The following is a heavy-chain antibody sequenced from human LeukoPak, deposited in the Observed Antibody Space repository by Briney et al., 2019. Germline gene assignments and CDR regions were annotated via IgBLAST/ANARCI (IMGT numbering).Heavy chain of an antibody. CDR1: GFTFSSHW. CDR2: ISGSGGST. J-gene: IGHJ6*03. D-gene: IGHD6-19*01. V-gene: IGHV3-23*01. Sequence: GGSLRLSCAVSGFTFSSHWMHWVRQAPGKGLEWVSAISGSGGSTYYADSVKGRFTISRDNSKNTLYLQMNSLRAEDTAVYYCAKGQWLVHMDVWGKGTTVTVSS. CDR3: AKGQWLVHMDV.